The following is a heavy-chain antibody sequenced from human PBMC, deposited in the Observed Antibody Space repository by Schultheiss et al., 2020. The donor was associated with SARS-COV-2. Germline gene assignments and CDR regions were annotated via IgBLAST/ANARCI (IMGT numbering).Heavy chain of an antibody. CDR1: GFTFSSYW. CDR3: AREELLWLGESPYYYYGMDV. CDR2: INSDGSST. D-gene: IGHD3-10*01. Sequence: GGSLRLSCAASGFTFSSYWMHWVRQAPGKGLVWVSRINSDGSSTSYADSVKGRFTISRDNAKNTLYLQMNTLRAEDTAVYYCAREELLWLGESPYYYYGMDVWCQGTTVTISS. J-gene: IGHJ6*02. V-gene: IGHV3-74*01.